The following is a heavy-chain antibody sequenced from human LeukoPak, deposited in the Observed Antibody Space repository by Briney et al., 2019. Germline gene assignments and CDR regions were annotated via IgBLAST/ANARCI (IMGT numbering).Heavy chain of an antibody. D-gene: IGHD3-3*02. J-gene: IGHJ4*02. V-gene: IGHV3-33*01. CDR3: ARDRNSFDH. CDR2: IWYDGTEK. CDR1: GFTFSIHG. Sequence: GGSLRLSCAASGFTFSIHGMQWVRQAPGKGLEWVAVIWYDGTEKYYADSVKGRFTISRDNSKNMVYLQMNSLRAEDTAVYYCARDRNSFDHWGQGTLVTVSS.